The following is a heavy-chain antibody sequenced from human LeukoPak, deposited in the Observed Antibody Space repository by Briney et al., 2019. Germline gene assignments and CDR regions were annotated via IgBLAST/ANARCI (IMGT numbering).Heavy chain of an antibody. J-gene: IGHJ5*02. V-gene: IGHV3-21*01. CDR3: ARDRGNWFDP. CDR1: GFTFSTYN. Sequence: PGGSLRLSCAASGFTFSTYNMNWVRQAPGKGLEWVSSISSSTSYIDYADSVKGRFTISRDNAKNSLYLQMNSLRAEDTAVYYCARDRGNWFDPWGQGTLVTVSP. CDR2: ISSSTSYI.